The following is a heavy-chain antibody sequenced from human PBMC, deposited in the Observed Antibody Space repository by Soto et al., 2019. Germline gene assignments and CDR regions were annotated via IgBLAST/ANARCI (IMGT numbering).Heavy chain of an antibody. J-gene: IGHJ6*02. CDR2: INAGNGNT. Sequence: ASVKVSCKASGYTFTSYYMHWVRQAPGQRLEWMGWINAGNGNTKYSQKFQGRVTITRDTSASTAYMELSSLRSEDTAVYYCASSHIAAAPYGMYVWGQGTTVTVSS. D-gene: IGHD6-13*01. CDR1: GYTFTSYY. V-gene: IGHV1-3*01. CDR3: ASSHIAAAPYGMYV.